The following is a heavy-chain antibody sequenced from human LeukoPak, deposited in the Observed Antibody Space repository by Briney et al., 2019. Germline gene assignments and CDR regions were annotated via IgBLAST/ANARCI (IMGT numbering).Heavy chain of an antibody. CDR2: IITILGIA. D-gene: IGHD5-12*01. CDR1: GGTFSSYA. Sequence: ASVKVSCKASGGTFSSYAISWVRQAPGQGLEWMGRIITILGIANYAQKFQGRVTITADKSTSTAYMELRSLRSDDTAVYYCARDYGYSGYEIDAFDIWGQGTMVTVSS. V-gene: IGHV1-69*04. CDR3: ARDYGYSGYEIDAFDI. J-gene: IGHJ3*02.